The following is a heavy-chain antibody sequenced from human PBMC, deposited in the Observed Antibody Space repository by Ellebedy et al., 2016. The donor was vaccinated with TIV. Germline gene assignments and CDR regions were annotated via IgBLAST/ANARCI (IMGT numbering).Heavy chain of an antibody. Sequence: MPSETLSLTCTVSGGSISNSDYYWSWLRQPTGKGLEWIGDVIPSGTTNDNPSLDSRVTISVDTPKKQFYLRLTSVTAADTAVYYCARARGQYLYGSGSYFTNWGQGEMVTVSS. J-gene: IGHJ4*02. CDR1: GGSISNSDYY. D-gene: IGHD3-10*01. V-gene: IGHV4-39*07. CDR3: ARARGQYLYGSGSYFTN. CDR2: VIPSGTT.